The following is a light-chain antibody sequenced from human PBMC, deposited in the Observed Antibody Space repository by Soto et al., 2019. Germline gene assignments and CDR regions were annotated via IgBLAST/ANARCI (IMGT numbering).Light chain of an antibody. CDR1: QSVSSSY. CDR2: GAS. Sequence: EIVLTQSPGTLSLSPGERATLSCRASQSVSSSYLAWYQQKPGQAPRLLIYGASSRATGIPDRFSGSGSGTDFTLTISRLEPEDFAVYYCQQYGSSPQLTSGGGTKVEIK. CDR3: QQYGSSPQLT. V-gene: IGKV3-20*01. J-gene: IGKJ4*01.